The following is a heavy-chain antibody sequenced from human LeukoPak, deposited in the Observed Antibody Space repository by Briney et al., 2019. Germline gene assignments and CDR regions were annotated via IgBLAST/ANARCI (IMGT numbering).Heavy chain of an antibody. CDR2: ISWNSGSI. CDR3: AKDTGSGYYKYFQH. J-gene: IGHJ1*01. CDR1: GFTFDDYA. Sequence: PGRSLRLSCAASGFTFDDYAMHWDRQAPGKGLEWVSGISWNSGSIGYADSVKGRFTISRDNAKNSLYLQMNSLRAEDTALYYCAKDTGSGYYKYFQHWGQGTLVTVSS. D-gene: IGHD3-22*01. V-gene: IGHV3-9*01.